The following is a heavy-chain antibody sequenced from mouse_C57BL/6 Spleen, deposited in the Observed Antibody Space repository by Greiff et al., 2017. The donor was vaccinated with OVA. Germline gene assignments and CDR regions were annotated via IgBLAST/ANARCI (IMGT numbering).Heavy chain of an antibody. V-gene: IGHV1-69*01. CDR2: IDPSDSYT. D-gene: IGHD1-1*01. J-gene: IGHJ4*01. CDR3: ARYSSYEAMDY. Sequence: QVQLKQPGAELVMPGASVKLSCKASGYTFTSYWMHWVKQRPGQGLEWIGEIDPSDSYTNYNQKFKGKSTLTVDKSSSTAYMQLSSLTSEDSAVYYCARYSSYEAMDYWGQGTSVTVSS. CDR1: GYTFTSYW.